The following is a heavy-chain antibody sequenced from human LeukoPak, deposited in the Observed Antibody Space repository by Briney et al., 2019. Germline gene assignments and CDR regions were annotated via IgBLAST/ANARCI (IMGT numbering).Heavy chain of an antibody. CDR1: GYSIRSYY. D-gene: IGHD3-3*01. CDR2: IHYSGTT. Sequence: PSETLSLTCTVSGYSIRSYYWSGIRQPPGKRLVWIGDIHYSGTTNYNPSLKSRVIISIDTSNNQFSLKLSSVTAADTAVYYCARRVHGFDFWSGYAFDYWGQGTLVTVSS. V-gene: IGHV4-59*08. CDR3: ARRVHGFDFWSGYAFDY. J-gene: IGHJ4*02.